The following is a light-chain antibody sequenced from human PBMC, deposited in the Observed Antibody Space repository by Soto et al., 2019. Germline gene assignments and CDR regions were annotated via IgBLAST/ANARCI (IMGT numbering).Light chain of an antibody. Sequence: DIVLTQSPGTLSLSPGERATLSYRPGQSLSSSSLAWYQQNLGQAPRLLICGAGSRATGIPDRLTGGGSGTDFILTVSRLEPEYFAVYNCQQYGSSPPWAFGQGTRLEIK. CDR2: GAG. CDR3: QQYGSSPPWA. CDR1: QSLSSSS. V-gene: IGKV3-20*01. J-gene: IGKJ5*01.